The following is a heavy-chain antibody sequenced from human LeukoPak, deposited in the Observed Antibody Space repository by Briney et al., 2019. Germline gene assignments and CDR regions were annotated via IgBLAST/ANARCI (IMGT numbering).Heavy chain of an antibody. V-gene: IGHV3-21*04. D-gene: IGHD2-21*01. CDR3: AKVPVMKPQFYFDY. Sequence: GGSLRLSRAASGFTFSSYSMNWVRQAPGKGLEWVSSISSSSSYIYYADSVKGRFTISRDNSKNTLYLQMNSLRAEDTAVYYCAKVPVMKPQFYFDYWGQGTLVTVSS. J-gene: IGHJ4*02. CDR1: GFTFSSYS. CDR2: ISSSSSYI.